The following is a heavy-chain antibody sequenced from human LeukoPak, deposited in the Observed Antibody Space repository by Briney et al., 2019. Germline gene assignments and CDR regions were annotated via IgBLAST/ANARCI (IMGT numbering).Heavy chain of an antibody. V-gene: IGHV1-2*02. J-gene: IGHJ4*02. CDR2: INPSSGGT. CDR1: GYTFTDYY. D-gene: IGHD3-22*01. CDR3: ARQESRNYYYEGLDY. Sequence: GASVKVSCKASGYTFTDYYMHWVRQAPGQGLEWMGWINPSSGGTNYAQKFQGRVTVTRDTSISTAYMDLSRLRPDDTAIYFCARQESRNYYYEGLDYWGQGNLVTVSS.